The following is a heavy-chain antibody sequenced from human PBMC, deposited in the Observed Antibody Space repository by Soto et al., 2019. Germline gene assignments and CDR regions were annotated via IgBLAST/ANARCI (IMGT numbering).Heavy chain of an antibody. V-gene: IGHV3-23*01. J-gene: IGHJ6*02. CDR3: AKDADTMVPYGMDV. CDR1: GFTFSSYT. D-gene: IGHD3-10*01. Sequence: SLRLSCAASGFTFSSYTMAWVRQAPGKGLEWVSAISGSGGSPYYADSVQGRFTISRDNSKNTLYLQMNSLRAQATAVYYCAKDADTMVPYGMDVWGQGTTVTAP. CDR2: ISGSGGSP.